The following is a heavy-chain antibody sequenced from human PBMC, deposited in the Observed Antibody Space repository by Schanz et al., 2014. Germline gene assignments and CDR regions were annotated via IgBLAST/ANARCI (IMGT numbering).Heavy chain of an antibody. Sequence: EVQLVESGGGLVQPGGSLRLSCAASGFTFSSYWMHWVRQAPGKGLVWVSRINSDGSTTIYADSVKGRFTISRDNAKNTLYLQMNSLRAEDTAVYYCARFLARYQYYGVDVWGQGTTVIVS. J-gene: IGHJ6*02. V-gene: IGHV3-74*01. CDR2: INSDGSTT. CDR1: GFTFSSYW. D-gene: IGHD3-3*01. CDR3: ARFLARYQYYGVDV.